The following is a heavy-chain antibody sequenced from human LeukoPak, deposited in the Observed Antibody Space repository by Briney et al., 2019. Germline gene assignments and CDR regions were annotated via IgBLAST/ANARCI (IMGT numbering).Heavy chain of an antibody. V-gene: IGHV3-23*01. CDR1: GFTFSSYA. CDR2: ISGSGGST. J-gene: IGHJ4*02. Sequence: GGSLRLSCAASGFTFSSYAMSWVRQAPGKGLEWVSVISGSGGSTHYADSVKGRFTISRDNSMNTLFLQMSSLRAEDTAVYYCAKGDFDSSGWYHRPLDYWGQGTLVTVSS. CDR3: AKGDFDSSGWYHRPLDY. D-gene: IGHD6-19*01.